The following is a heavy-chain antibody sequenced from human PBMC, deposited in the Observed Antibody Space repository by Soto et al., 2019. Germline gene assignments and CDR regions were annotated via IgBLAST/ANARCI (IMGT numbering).Heavy chain of an antibody. CDR3: ASATSIAVAGKET. Sequence: QVQLVQSGGEVKKPGASVKVSCKASRDTVTKYGISWVRQAPGQGLEWLGWISFYNGHTNYALKFQDRITFTTDTSTSTASMELRSLTSDDTAVYYCASATSIAVAGKETWGQGTLVTVSS. V-gene: IGHV1-18*01. CDR2: ISFYNGHT. J-gene: IGHJ4*02. CDR1: RDTVTKYG. D-gene: IGHD6-19*01.